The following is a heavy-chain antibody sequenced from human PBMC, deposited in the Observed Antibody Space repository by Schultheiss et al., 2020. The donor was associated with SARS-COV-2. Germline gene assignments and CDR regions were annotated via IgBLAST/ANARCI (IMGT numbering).Heavy chain of an antibody. CDR2: ISSSGSTI. Sequence: GESLKISCAASGFTFSSYEMNWVRQAPGKGLEWVSYISSSGSTIYYADSVKGRFTISRDSSRNTLYLQMNNLRADDTAVYYCARSPSGWGQGTLVTVSS. CDR1: GFTFSSYE. J-gene: IGHJ4*02. V-gene: IGHV3-48*03. D-gene: IGHD6-25*01. CDR3: ARSPSG.